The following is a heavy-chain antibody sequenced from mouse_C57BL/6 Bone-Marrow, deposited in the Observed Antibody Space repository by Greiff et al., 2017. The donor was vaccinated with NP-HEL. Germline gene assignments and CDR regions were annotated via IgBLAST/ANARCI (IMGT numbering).Heavy chain of an antibody. Sequence: QVQLQQSGAELMKPGASVKLSCKATGYTFTGYWIEWVKQRPGHGLEWIGEILPGSGSTNYNEKFKGKATFTADTSSNTAYMQLSSLTTEDSAIYYCARILMITTVEAANDYWGQGTTLTVAS. J-gene: IGHJ2*01. CDR1: GYTFTGYW. D-gene: IGHD1-1*01. CDR3: ARILMITTVEAANDY. V-gene: IGHV1-9*01. CDR2: ILPGSGST.